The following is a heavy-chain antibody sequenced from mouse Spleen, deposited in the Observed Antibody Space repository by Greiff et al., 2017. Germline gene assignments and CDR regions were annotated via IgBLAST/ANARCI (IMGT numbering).Heavy chain of an antibody. V-gene: IGHV3-6*01. Sequence: EVKLQESGPGLVKPSQSLSLTCSVTGYSITSGYYWNWIRQFPGNKLEWMGYISYDGSNNYNPSLKNRISITRDTSKNQFFLKLNSVTTEDTATYYCARGAGLPFDYWGQGTTLTVSS. CDR2: ISYDGSN. J-gene: IGHJ2*01. D-gene: IGHD6-1*01. CDR3: ARGAGLPFDY. CDR1: GYSITSGYY.